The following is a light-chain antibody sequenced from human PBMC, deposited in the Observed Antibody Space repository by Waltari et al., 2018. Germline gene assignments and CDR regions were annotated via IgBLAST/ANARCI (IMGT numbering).Light chain of an antibody. CDR3: QQYNLWPWT. J-gene: IGKJ1*01. V-gene: IGKV3-15*01. CDR1: QSISRN. Sequence: EIVLTQSPATLSVSPGERATLSCRASQSISRNLAWYQHKPGHAPRPLIYAASTRATGIPASVSGSGSGTDFTFTISSLESEDFAVYYCQQYNLWPWTFGQGTSVEIK. CDR2: AAS.